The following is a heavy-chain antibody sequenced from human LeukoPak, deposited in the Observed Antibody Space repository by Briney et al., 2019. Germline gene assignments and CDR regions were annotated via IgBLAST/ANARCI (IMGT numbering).Heavy chain of an antibody. J-gene: IGHJ4*02. V-gene: IGHV3-15*01. CDR2: IKSKTDGGTT. Sequence: GGSLRLSCAASGFTFSNAWMSWVRQAPGKGLEWVGRIKSKTDGGTTDYAAPVKGRFTISRDNSKNTLYLQMNSLRAEDTAVYYCARQVTYYDFWSGYYTEDYFDYWGQGTLVTVSS. D-gene: IGHD3-3*01. CDR3: ARQVTYYDFWSGYYTEDYFDY. CDR1: GFTFSNAW.